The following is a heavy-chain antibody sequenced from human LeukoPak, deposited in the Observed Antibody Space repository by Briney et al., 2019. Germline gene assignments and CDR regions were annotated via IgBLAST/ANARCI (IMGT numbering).Heavy chain of an antibody. CDR1: GGSISNSSFY. J-gene: IGHJ3*02. Sequence: SETLSLTCTVSGGSISNSSFYWGWIRQSPGKGLEWIGSMYSSEITYYNPSLKSRVTISIDTSRNQFSLKLISVTAADTDVYYCATPRRFDAFDIWGQGTMVTVSS. CDR2: MYSSEIT. CDR3: ATPRRFDAFDI. V-gene: IGHV4-39*01.